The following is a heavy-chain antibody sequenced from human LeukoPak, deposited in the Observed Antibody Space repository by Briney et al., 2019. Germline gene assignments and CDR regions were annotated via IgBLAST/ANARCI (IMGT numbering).Heavy chain of an antibody. CDR1: GFTFSSYG. Sequence: PGGSLRPSCAASGFTFSSYGMHAGRHAPPRGLEWVAAILNDGSNKYYSDSSKSRFTISRDNSKNTLYLQINSLRADDTPVYYCAKGGVVPADALYYYYYMDVWGEASTVTASS. D-gene: IGHD2-2*01. V-gene: IGHV3-33*06. J-gene: IGHJ6*03. CDR3: AKGGVVPADALYYYYYMDV. CDR2: ILNDGSNK.